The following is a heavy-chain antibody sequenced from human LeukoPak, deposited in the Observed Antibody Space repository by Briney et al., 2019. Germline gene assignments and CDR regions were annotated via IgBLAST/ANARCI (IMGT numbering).Heavy chain of an antibody. D-gene: IGHD5-18*01. CDR1: GGSFSGYY. CDR3: ARGLRGYSYGPTYYYYYYMDV. V-gene: IGHV4-34*01. J-gene: IGHJ6*03. Sequence: SETLSLTCAVYGGSFSGYYWSWIRQPPGKGLEWIGEINHSGSTNYNPSLKSRVTISVDTSKNQFSLKLSSVTAADTAVYYCARGLRGYSYGPTYYYYYYMDVWGKGTTVTVSS. CDR2: INHSGST.